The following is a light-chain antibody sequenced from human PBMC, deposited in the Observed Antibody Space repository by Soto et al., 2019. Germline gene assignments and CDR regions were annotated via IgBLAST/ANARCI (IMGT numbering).Light chain of an antibody. CDR2: AAS. CDR1: QSSSSY. J-gene: IGKJ2*01. CDR3: QQSYSTHRT. V-gene: IGKV1-39*01. Sequence: DIQRTQSPSSLYASVGDRVTITCLASQSSSSYLNWYQQKPGKAHKLLIYAASSLQSGVPSRFSGSGSGTDFNLIISSQQPEDFATYYCQQSYSTHRTFGQGTNLEIK.